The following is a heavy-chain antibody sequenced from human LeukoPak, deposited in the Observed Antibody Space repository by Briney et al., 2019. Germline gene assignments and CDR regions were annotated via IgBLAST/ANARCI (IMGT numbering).Heavy chain of an antibody. D-gene: IGHD1-1*01. CDR1: GGSISGYY. Sequence: SETLSLTCTVSGGSISGYYWSWIRQPPGKGLEWIGYIYSSGTTNYNPSLKSRVTISVDTSKNQFSLKLSSVTAADTAVYYCARVHPGTTVFDYWGQGTLVTVSS. V-gene: IGHV4-59*01. J-gene: IGHJ4*02. CDR2: IYSSGTT. CDR3: ARVHPGTTVFDY.